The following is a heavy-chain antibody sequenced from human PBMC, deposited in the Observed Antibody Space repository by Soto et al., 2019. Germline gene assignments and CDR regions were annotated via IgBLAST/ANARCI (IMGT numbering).Heavy chain of an antibody. Sequence: QVRLVESGGGVVQPGRSLRLSCAASGFTFSSYGMHWVRQAPGKGLEWVAVISYDGSNKYYADSVKGRFTISRDNSKNTLYLQMNSLRAEDTAVYYCAKVNAPYYYDSSGYYYLYWGQGTLVTVSS. V-gene: IGHV3-30*18. CDR3: AKVNAPYYYDSSGYYYLY. CDR2: ISYDGSNK. J-gene: IGHJ4*02. CDR1: GFTFSSYG. D-gene: IGHD3-22*01.